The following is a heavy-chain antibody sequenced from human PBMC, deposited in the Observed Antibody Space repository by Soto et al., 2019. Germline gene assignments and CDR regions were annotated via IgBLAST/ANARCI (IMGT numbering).Heavy chain of an antibody. Sequence: QVQLQESGSGLVKPSETLSLACVVSGGSISNGDWWTWVRQPPGKGLEWIGEIFRSGDTNYNPSLKSRVSISVDESKNQFSLRLTSVTAADTAMYYCARAGTYYLDYWGQGTRVTVS. D-gene: IGHD3-10*01. CDR1: GGSISNGDW. J-gene: IGHJ4*02. V-gene: IGHV4-4*02. CDR2: IFRSGDT. CDR3: ARAGTYYLDY.